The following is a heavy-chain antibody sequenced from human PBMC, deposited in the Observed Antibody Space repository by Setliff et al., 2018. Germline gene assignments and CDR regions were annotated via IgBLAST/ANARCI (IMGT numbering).Heavy chain of an antibody. V-gene: IGHV1-18*04. CDR1: GYTFSDYG. D-gene: IGHD5-12*01. CDR2: IATYKTDTET. J-gene: IGHJ3*02. CDR3: ARGRGYRPDSFDI. Sequence: GASVKVSCKPSGYTFSDYGISWVRQAPGQGPEWRGWIATYKTDTETNYAQKFRGRVTLTRDTCTSTIYMELRSLTSDDTALYYCARGRGYRPDSFDIWGQGTMVTVSS.